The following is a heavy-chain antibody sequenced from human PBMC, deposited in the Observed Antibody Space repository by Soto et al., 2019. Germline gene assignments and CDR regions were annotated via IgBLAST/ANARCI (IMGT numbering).Heavy chain of an antibody. CDR3: ARVASYYLNSVDH. J-gene: IGHJ4*02. Sequence: EVQLFESGGDLVQPGGSLRLSCAASGFTFNAYAMTWVRQAPGKVLEWVPAIGGGGGNRYYAASVKGRFTISRDNSKDTVDLQMTSLRVEDTAVYYCARVASYYLNSVDHWGQGSLVTVSS. D-gene: IGHD1-26*01. CDR2: IGGGGGNR. CDR1: GFTFNAYA. V-gene: IGHV3-23*01.